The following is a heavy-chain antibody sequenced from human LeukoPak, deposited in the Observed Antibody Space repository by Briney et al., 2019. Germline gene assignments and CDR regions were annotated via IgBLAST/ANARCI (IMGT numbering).Heavy chain of an antibody. V-gene: IGHV1-8*02. CDR2: MNPHSSNT. CDR3: ARDLTAARGNWFDP. J-gene: IGHJ5*02. CDR1: GYTFSSYD. D-gene: IGHD2-2*01. Sequence: VASVKVSCKASGYTFSSYDINWVRQATGQGLEWMGWMNPHSSNTGYAQKLQGRVTMTTDTSTSTAYMELRSLRSDDTAVYYCARDLTAARGNWFDPWGQGTLVTVSS.